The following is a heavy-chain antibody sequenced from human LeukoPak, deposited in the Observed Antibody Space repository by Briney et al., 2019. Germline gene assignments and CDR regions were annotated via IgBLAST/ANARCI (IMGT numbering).Heavy chain of an antibody. D-gene: IGHD4-17*01. J-gene: IGHJ3*01. V-gene: IGHV4-59*11. CDR3: ARRTVTTRIGFDAFDV. CDR1: GGSIIGHY. Sequence: PSETLSLTRSVSGGSIIGHYWNWIRQSPEKGLEWIGYIYHTGSTNYNPSLKSRVTISLDTSKNQFSLKLSSVTAADTAVYYCARRTVTTRIGFDAFDVWGQGTMVTVSS. CDR2: IYHTGST.